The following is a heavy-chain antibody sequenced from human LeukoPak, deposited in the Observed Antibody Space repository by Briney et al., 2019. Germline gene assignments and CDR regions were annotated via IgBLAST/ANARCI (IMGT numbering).Heavy chain of an antibody. J-gene: IGHJ4*02. Sequence: PSETLSLTCTVSGGSISSYYWSWIRQPPGKGLEWIGYIYYSGSTNYHPSLKSRVTISVDTSKNQFSLKLSSVTAADTAVYYCARGRDSSGFYFDYWGQGTLVTVSS. V-gene: IGHV4-59*01. CDR2: IYYSGST. CDR3: ARGRDSSGFYFDY. D-gene: IGHD3-22*01. CDR1: GGSISSYY.